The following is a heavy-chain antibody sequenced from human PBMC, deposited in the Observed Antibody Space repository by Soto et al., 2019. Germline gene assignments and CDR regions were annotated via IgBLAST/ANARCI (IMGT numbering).Heavy chain of an antibody. D-gene: IGHD3-10*01. V-gene: IGHV3-21*01. J-gene: IGHJ4*02. CDR2: ISGSREYI. Sequence: GGSLRLSCAATGFTFGSHSMNWVRQAPGKGLEWVSSISGSREYIHYTDSVKGRFTISKDNAKNSLYLHMNSLRVEDTALYYCARALSGSFYWGQGTLVTVSS. CDR1: GFTFGSHS. CDR3: ARALSGSFY.